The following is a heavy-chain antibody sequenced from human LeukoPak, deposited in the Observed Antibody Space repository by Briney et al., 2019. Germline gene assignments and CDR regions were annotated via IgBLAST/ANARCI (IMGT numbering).Heavy chain of an antibody. CDR2: ISGSGGST. Sequence: PRGSLRLSCAASGFTFSSHAMSWVRQSPGKGLEWVSAISGSGGSTYYADSVKGRFTISRDNSKNTLYLQMNSLRAEDTAVYYCAKLGDILTGYPYYFDYWGQGTLVTVSS. CDR1: GFTFSSHA. J-gene: IGHJ4*02. D-gene: IGHD3-9*01. CDR3: AKLGDILTGYPYYFDY. V-gene: IGHV3-23*01.